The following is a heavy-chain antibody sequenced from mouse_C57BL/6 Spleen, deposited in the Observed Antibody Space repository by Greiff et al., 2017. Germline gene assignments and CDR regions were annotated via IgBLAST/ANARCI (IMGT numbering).Heavy chain of an antibody. V-gene: IGHV1-4*01. CDR2: INPSSGYT. CDR1: GYTFTSYT. D-gene: IGHD2-5*01. Sequence: QVHVKQSGAELARPGASVKMSCKASGYTFTSYTMHWVKQRPGQGLEWIGYINPSSGYTKYNQKFKDKATLTADKSSSTAYMQLSSLTSEDSAVYYCAKYSNFLFAYWGQGTLVTVSA. CDR3: AKYSNFLFAY. J-gene: IGHJ3*01.